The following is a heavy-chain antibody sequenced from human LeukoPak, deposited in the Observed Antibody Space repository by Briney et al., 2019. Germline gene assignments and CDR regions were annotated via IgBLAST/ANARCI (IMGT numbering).Heavy chain of an antibody. CDR1: GFTVSTNY. Sequence: GGSLRLSCAASGFTVSTNYMTWVRQAPGKGLERVSVIYSGGSTYYADSVKGRFTISRDNSKNTLYLQMSSLRAEDTALYYCSRNWGSDNWFDPWGQGTLVTVSS. J-gene: IGHJ5*02. CDR3: SRNWGSDNWFDP. CDR2: IYSGGST. D-gene: IGHD7-27*01. V-gene: IGHV3-53*01.